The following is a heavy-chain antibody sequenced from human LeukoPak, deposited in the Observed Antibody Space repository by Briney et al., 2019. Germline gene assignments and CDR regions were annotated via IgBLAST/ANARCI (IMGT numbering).Heavy chain of an antibody. D-gene: IGHD2-2*01. CDR2: IKSKTDGGTT. V-gene: IGHV3-15*07. Sequence: GGSLRLSCAASGFTFSSYSMNWVRQAPGKGLEWVGRIKSKTDGGTTDYAAPVKGRFTISRDDSKNTLCLQMNSLKTEDTAVYYCTTDFRPGYCSGTSCYAGWFDPWGQGTLVTVSS. CDR1: GFTFSSYS. CDR3: TTDFRPGYCSGTSCYAGWFDP. J-gene: IGHJ5*02.